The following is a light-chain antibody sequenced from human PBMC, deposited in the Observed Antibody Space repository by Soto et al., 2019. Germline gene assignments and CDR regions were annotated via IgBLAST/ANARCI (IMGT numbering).Light chain of an antibody. V-gene: IGKV3-15*01. CDR1: QSVSSN. CDR3: QQYNNWPPGYT. CDR2: GAS. Sequence: EIVMTQSPATLSVSPGERATLSCRASQSVSSNLAWYQQKPGQAPRLLIYGASTRATRIPARFSGSGSGTEFTLTISSMQSEAFAVYYCQQYNNWPPGYTLGQGTKLEIK. J-gene: IGKJ2*01.